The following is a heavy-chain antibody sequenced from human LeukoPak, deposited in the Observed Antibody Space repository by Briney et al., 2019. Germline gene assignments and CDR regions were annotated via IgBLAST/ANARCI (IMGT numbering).Heavy chain of an antibody. J-gene: IGHJ4*02. V-gene: IGHV4-59*08. CDR1: GGSISSYY. CDR2: IYYSGST. D-gene: IGHD3-10*01. CDR3: ARAGFEVRGVMRYYFDY. Sequence: SETLSLTCTVSGGSISSYYWSWIRQPPGKGLEWIGYIYYSGSTNYNPSLKSRVTISVDTSKNQFSLKLSSVTAADTAVYYCARAGFEVRGVMRYYFDYWGQGTLVTVSS.